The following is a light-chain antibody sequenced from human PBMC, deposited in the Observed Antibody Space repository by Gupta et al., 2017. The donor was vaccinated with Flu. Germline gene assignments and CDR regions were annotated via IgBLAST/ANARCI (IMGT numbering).Light chain of an antibody. CDR3: QQDGSSVWT. J-gene: IGKJ1*01. Sequence: GTLSLSPGERANLSCRASQSVSSSYLAWYQQKPGQAPRLLIYGVSSRATGTPDRFSGSGSGTDFTLTISRLEPEDFAVYYCQQDGSSVWTFGQGTQVEIK. V-gene: IGKV3-20*01. CDR2: GVS. CDR1: QSVSSSY.